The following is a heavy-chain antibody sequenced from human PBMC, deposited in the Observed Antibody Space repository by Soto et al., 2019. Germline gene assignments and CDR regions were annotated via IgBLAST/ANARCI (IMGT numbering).Heavy chain of an antibody. Sequence: SETLSLTCAVYGGSFSGYYWSWIRQPPGKGLEWIGEINHSGSTNYNPSLKSRVTISVDTSKNQFSLKLSSVTAADTAVYYCARRAIVVVVAEYSFDSGGQGPLVTVSS. V-gene: IGHV4-34*01. J-gene: IGHJ4*02. CDR2: INHSGST. CDR1: GGSFSGYY. D-gene: IGHD2-15*01. CDR3: ARRAIVVVVAEYSFDS.